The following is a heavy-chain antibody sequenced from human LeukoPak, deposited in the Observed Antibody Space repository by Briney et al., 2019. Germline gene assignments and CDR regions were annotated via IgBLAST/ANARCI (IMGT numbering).Heavy chain of an antibody. Sequence: GASVKVSCKASGGTFSSYAISWVRQAPGQGLEWMGGIIPIFGTANYAQKFQGRVTITAGESTSTAYMVLSSLRSEDTAVYYCARAVSYCGGDCYDEDYYYYMDVWGKGTTVTVSS. CDR3: ARAVSYCGGDCYDEDYYYYMDV. CDR2: IIPIFGTA. J-gene: IGHJ6*03. V-gene: IGHV1-69*13. D-gene: IGHD2-21*01. CDR1: GGTFSSYA.